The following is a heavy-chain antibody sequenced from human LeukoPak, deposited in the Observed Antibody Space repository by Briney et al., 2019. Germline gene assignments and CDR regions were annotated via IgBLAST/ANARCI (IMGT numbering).Heavy chain of an antibody. CDR1: GGSISSGGYS. CDR2: IYHSGST. CDR3: ARAPSFYFDY. Sequence: KSSETLSLTCAVSGGSISSGGYSWSWIWQPPGKGLEWIGYIYHSGSTYYNPSLKSRVTISVDRSKNQFSLKLSSVTAADTAVYYCARAPSFYFDYWGQGTLVTVSS. D-gene: IGHD1-7*01. J-gene: IGHJ4*02. V-gene: IGHV4-30-2*01.